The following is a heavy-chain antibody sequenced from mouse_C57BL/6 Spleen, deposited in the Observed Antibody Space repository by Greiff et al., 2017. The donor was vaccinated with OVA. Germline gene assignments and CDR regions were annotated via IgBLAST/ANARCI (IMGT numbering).Heavy chain of an antibody. CDR2: IDPSDSET. V-gene: IGHV1-52*01. J-gene: IGHJ2*01. D-gene: IGHD2-1*01. Sequence: QVQLQQPGAELVRPGSSVKLSCKASGYTFTSYWMHWVKQRPIQGLEWIGNIDPSDSETHYNQKFKDKATLTVDKSSSTAYMQLSSLTSEDSAVYYCARSGGNLYYFDYWGQGTTLTVSS. CDR3: ARSGGNLYYFDY. CDR1: GYTFTSYW.